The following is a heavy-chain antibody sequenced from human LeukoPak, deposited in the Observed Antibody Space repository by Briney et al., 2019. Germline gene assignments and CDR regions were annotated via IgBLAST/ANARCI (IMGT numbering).Heavy chain of an antibody. Sequence: SETLSLTCAVYGGSFSGYYWSWIRQPPGKGLEWIGEINHSGSTNYNPSLKCRVTISVDTSKNQFSLKLSSVTAADTAVYYCARGGRAAAGEYYLDYWGQGTLVTVSS. CDR3: ARGGRAAAGEYYLDY. CDR2: INHSGST. V-gene: IGHV4-34*01. CDR1: GGSFSGYY. J-gene: IGHJ4*02. D-gene: IGHD6-13*01.